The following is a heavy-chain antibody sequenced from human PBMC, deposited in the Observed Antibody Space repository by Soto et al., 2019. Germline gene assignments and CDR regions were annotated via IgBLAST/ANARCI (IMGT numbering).Heavy chain of an antibody. CDR3: ASSYSNYALIDYYYYAMDV. Sequence: QVQLVQSGAEVKKPGASVKVSCKASGYTFTSYAMHWVRQAPGQRLEWMGWINAGNGNTKYSQKFQGRVTITRDTSASKAYMELSSLRSEDTAVYYCASSYSNYALIDYYYYAMDVCGPGTTVTVSS. CDR1: GYTFTSYA. J-gene: IGHJ6*02. V-gene: IGHV1-3*01. D-gene: IGHD4-4*01. CDR2: INAGNGNT.